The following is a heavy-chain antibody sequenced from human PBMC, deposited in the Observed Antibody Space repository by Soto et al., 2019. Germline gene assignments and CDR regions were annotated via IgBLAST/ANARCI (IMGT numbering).Heavy chain of an antibody. J-gene: IGHJ4*02. CDR1: GYTFTSYA. Sequence: QVQLVQSGAEVKKPGVSVNISCKASGYTFTSYAIHWVRLAPGQRPEWMGWINGGDGNTKYSPKFQGRVTITRDTSASTAHMELSSLRSEDTAIYYCATGPRREYWGQGSLVTVSS. V-gene: IGHV1-3*01. CDR2: INGGDGNT. CDR3: ATGPRREY.